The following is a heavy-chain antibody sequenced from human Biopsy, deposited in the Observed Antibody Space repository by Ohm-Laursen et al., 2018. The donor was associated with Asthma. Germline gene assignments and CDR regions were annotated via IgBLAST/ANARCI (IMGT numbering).Heavy chain of an antibody. V-gene: IGHV3-30*03. Sequence: SLRLSCAASGFTFSTYGMHWVRQAPGKCLEWVAFIAWDGINSYYADSVKGRFTISRDNSRNTLYLQKNSLRADDTAVYYCARAGESDLVGGLDVWGQGTTVIVS. CDR3: ARAGESDLVGGLDV. CDR2: IAWDGINS. CDR1: GFTFSTYG. J-gene: IGHJ6*02. D-gene: IGHD2-21*01.